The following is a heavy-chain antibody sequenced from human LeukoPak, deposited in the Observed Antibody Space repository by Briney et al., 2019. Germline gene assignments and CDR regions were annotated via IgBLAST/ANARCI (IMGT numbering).Heavy chain of an antibody. CDR3: ARRLLWFSSKQNWFDP. J-gene: IGHJ5*02. CDR1: GGSISSSSYY. D-gene: IGHD3-10*01. Sequence: PSETLSLTCTVSGGSISSSSYYWGWIRQPPGKGLEWIGSIYYSGSTYYNPSLKSRVTISVDTSKNQFSLKLSSVTAADTAVYYCARRLLWFSSKQNWFDPWGQGTLVTVSS. V-gene: IGHV4-39*07. CDR2: IYYSGST.